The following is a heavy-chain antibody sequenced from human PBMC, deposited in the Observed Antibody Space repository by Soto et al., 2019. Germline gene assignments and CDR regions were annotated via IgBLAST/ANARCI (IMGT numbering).Heavy chain of an antibody. CDR1: GFTFSSYS. J-gene: IGHJ4*02. CDR3: AREFGDYSDH. CDR2: ISSSSSTI. Sequence: EVQLVESGGGLVQPGGSLRLSCAASGFTFSSYSMNWVRRAPGKGLEWVSYISSSSSTIYYADSVKGRFTISRDNAKNSLYLQMNSLRAEDTAVYYCAREFGDYSDHWGQGTLVTVSS. V-gene: IGHV3-48*01. D-gene: IGHD3-10*01.